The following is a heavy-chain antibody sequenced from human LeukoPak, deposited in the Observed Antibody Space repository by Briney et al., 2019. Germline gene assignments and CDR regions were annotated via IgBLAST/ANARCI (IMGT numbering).Heavy chain of an antibody. D-gene: IGHD2-15*01. CDR3: ARDPCSDRACPPRD. CDR1: GYTFRSYG. J-gene: IGHJ4*01. CDR2: ISHDGSKE. V-gene: IGHV3-33*01. Sequence: GGSLRLSCAGSGYTFRSYGMHWVRQAPGKGLEWVAVISHDGSKEYYPDSVKGRFTISRDDSKSTLYLQMNSLRDEDTAVYYCARDPCSDRACPPRDWGQGPQVIVSS.